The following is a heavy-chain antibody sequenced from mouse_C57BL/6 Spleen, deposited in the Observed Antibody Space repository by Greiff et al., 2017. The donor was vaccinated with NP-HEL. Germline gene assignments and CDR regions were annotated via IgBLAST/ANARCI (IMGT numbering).Heavy chain of an antibody. CDR1: GYTFTDYY. D-gene: IGHD3-2*02. CDR2: INPNNGGT. CDR3: AVAAQAPFAY. Sequence: VQLQQSGPELVKPGASVKISCKASGYTFTDYYMNWVKQSHGKSLEWIGDINPNNGGTSYNQKFKGKATLTVDKSSSTAYMELRSLTSEDSAVYYCAVAAQAPFAYWGQGTLVTVSA. V-gene: IGHV1-26*01. J-gene: IGHJ3*01.